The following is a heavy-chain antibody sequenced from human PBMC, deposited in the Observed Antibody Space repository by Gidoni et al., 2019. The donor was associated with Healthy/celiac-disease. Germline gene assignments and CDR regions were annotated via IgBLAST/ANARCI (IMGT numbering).Heavy chain of an antibody. CDR1: GYTFTSSG. J-gene: IGHJ1*01. D-gene: IGHD2-15*01. V-gene: IGHV1-18*01. CDR3: ARGYCSGGSCYSGYFQH. CDR2: ISAYNGNT. Sequence: QVQLVQSGSEVHKPGASVKVSCQASGYTFTSSGISWVRQAPGQGLEWMGWISAYNGNTNYAQKLQGRVTMTTDTSTSTAYMELRSLRSDDTAVYYCARGYCSGGSCYSGYFQHWGQGTLVTVSS.